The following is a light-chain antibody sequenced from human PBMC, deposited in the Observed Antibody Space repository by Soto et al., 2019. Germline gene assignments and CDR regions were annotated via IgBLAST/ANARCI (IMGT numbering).Light chain of an antibody. CDR1: NNEVGGYNY. CDR3: SSYTTSNTRQIV. V-gene: IGLV2-14*03. Sequence: PASVSRAPIPSFNLSFTRNNNEVGGYNYVSWYQHHPGKAPKLIIYGVSNRPSGVSNPFSGSKSGNTASLTISGLQPEDEADYYCSSYTTSNTRQIVFGTGTKVTVL. CDR2: GVS. J-gene: IGLJ1*01.